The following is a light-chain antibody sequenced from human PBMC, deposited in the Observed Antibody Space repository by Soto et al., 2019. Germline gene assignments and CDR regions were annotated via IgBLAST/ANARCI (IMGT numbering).Light chain of an antibody. J-gene: IGKJ2*01. CDR3: QQYGSSPPYT. Sequence: EIVLTQSPGTLSLSPGERATLSCRASQSVSSSYLAWYQQKPGQAPRLLMYAASSRATGIPDRFSGSGSGTHFTLTISRLEPEDFAVYDCQQYGSSPPYTFGQGTKLEIK. V-gene: IGKV3-20*01. CDR2: AAS. CDR1: QSVSSSY.